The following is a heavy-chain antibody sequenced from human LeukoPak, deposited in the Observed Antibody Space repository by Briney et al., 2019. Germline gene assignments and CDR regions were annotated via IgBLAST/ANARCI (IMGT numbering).Heavy chain of an antibody. CDR1: GGSISSYY. J-gene: IGHJ4*02. CDR3: ARNLNYDFWSGYRTSDY. Sequence: SETLSLTCTVSGGSISSYYWSWIRQPPGKGLEWIGYIYYSGSTYYNPSLKSRVTISVDTSKNQFSLKLSSVTAADTAVYYCARNLNYDFWSGYRTSDYWGQGTLVTVSS. V-gene: IGHV4-59*04. D-gene: IGHD3-3*01. CDR2: IYYSGST.